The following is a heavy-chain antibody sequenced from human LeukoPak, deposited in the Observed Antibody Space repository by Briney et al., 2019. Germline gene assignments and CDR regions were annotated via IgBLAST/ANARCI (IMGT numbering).Heavy chain of an antibody. CDR2: ISVYNGNT. J-gene: IGHJ4*02. D-gene: IGHD3-22*01. Sequence: ASVKVSCKASGYTFTSYGITWVRQAPGQGLEWMGWISVYNGNTNYAQNLQGRVTMTTDTSTSTVYMELRSLRSDDTAVYYCARGYYDSSGYYWGGDFDYWGQGTLVTVSS. V-gene: IGHV1-18*01. CDR1: GYTFTSYG. CDR3: ARGYYDSSGYYWGGDFDY.